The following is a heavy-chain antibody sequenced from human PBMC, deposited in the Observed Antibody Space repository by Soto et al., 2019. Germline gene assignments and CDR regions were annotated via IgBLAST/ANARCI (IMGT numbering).Heavy chain of an antibody. CDR1: RYTFISND. CDR3: ARSPSWETTVTPYYFDY. Sequence: ASVKVSCKASRYTFISNDINWVRQATGQGLEWMGWMNPKSANTGYAQNFQGRVTMTRNTSISTAYMELSSLRSEDTAVYYCARSPSWETTVTPYYFDYWCQGTLVTASS. V-gene: IGHV1-8*01. D-gene: IGHD4-4*01. CDR2: MNPKSANT. J-gene: IGHJ4*02.